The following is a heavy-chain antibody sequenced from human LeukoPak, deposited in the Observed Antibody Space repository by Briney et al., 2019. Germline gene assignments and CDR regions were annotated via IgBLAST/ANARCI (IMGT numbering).Heavy chain of an antibody. D-gene: IGHD6-19*01. CDR2: IYYSGST. Sequence: SETLSLTCTVSGGSISSYYWSWIRQPPGKGLEWIGYIYYSGSTYYNPSLKSRVAISVDTSKNQFSLKLSSVAAADTAVYYCANSLGGRLGNWGQGTLVTVSS. J-gene: IGHJ4*02. CDR1: GGSISSYY. V-gene: IGHV4-59*08. CDR3: ANSLGGRLGN.